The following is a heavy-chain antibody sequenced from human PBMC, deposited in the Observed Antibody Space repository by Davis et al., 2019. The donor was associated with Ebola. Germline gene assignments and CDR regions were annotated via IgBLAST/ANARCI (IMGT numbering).Heavy chain of an antibody. D-gene: IGHD6-19*01. CDR2: IIPLFGTT. CDR3: ALRVAGDY. V-gene: IGHV1-69*13. Sequence: SVKVSCRASGGTFSNFAISWVRQAPGQGLEWMGGIIPLFGTTNYAQNFKGRVTITADESTTTAYMELSSLRSEDTAMYYCALRVAGDYWGQGTLVTVSS. J-gene: IGHJ4*02. CDR1: GGTFSNFA.